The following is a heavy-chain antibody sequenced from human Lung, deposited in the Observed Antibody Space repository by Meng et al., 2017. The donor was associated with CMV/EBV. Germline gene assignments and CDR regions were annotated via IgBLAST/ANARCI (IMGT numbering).Heavy chain of an antibody. CDR2: INQDESKK. V-gene: IGHV3-7*04. CDR3: ARGFWNPYYEDTHDF. CDR1: GFPFSRYW. D-gene: IGHD3-3*01. J-gene: IGHJ4*02. Sequence: GGSLRLXXAASGFPFSRYWMSWVRQAPGKGLEWVANINQDESKKYYVASVKGRFTISRDNSKNSLYLQMNSLRAEDTAVFYCARGFWNPYYEDTHDFWGQGXLVTVSS.